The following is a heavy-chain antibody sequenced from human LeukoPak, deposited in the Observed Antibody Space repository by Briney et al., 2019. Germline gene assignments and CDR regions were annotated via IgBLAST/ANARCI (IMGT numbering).Heavy chain of an antibody. Sequence: GGSLRLSCAASGFTFSSYAMSWVRQAPGKGLEWVSAISGSGGSTYYADSVKGRFTISRDNSKNTLYLQMNSLRAEDTAVYYCAKGGLRFSEWFPSYFDYWGQGTLVTVSS. CDR1: GFTFSSYA. J-gene: IGHJ4*02. D-gene: IGHD3-3*01. V-gene: IGHV3-23*01. CDR2: ISGSGGST. CDR3: AKGGLRFSEWFPSYFDY.